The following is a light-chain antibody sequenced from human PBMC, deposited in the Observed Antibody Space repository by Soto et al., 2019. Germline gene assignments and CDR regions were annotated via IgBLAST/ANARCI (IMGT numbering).Light chain of an antibody. CDR2: EVS. Sequence: QSALTQPASVSGSPGQSITISCTGTSSDVGGYNYVSWYQQQSGKAPKLMIHEVSNRPSGGSNRFSGSKSGNTASLTISGLQAEDEADYYCSSYTSSRAYDFGIGTKVTLL. CDR3: SSYTSSRAYD. J-gene: IGLJ1*01. V-gene: IGLV2-14*01. CDR1: SSDVGGYNY.